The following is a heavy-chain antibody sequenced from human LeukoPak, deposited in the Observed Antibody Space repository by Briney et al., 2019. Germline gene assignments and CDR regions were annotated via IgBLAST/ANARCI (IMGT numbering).Heavy chain of an antibody. CDR3: ARGRLGYFDL. D-gene: IGHD1-26*01. CDR1: AVSFSGYY. V-gene: IGHV4-34*01. Sequence: SETLSLTCAVSAVSFSGYYWGWLRQPPGKGLEWIGEINHSGGTNYNPSLKSQVSISLDTSSNQFSLKLSSVTAADTAVYYCARGRLGYFDLWGRGSLATVSS. J-gene: IGHJ2*01. CDR2: INHSGGT.